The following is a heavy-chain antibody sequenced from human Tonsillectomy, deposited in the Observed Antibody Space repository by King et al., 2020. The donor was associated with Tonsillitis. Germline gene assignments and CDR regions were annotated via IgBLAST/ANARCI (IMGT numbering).Heavy chain of an antibody. CDR3: ARDTTGIYGMGV. J-gene: IGHJ6*01. D-gene: IGHD1-1*01. Sequence: VQLVESGGGVVQPGRSLRLSCAASGFTFSSYGMHWVRQAPGKGLEWVAVIWYDGSYKYYADSVKGRFTISRDNSKNTLHLQMNSLRAEDTAVYYCARDTTGIYGMGVWGQGTTVTVSS. CDR1: GFTFSSYG. CDR2: IWYDGSYK. V-gene: IGHV3-33*01.